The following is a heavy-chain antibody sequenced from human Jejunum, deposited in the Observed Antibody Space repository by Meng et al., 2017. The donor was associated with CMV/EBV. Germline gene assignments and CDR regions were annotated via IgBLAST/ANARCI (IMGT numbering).Heavy chain of an antibody. V-gene: IGHV3-21*01. CDR1: GLSISGYS. CDR2: ISSDSIHI. CDR3: ARCAGGSCHRGGGGIDP. J-gene: IGHJ5*02. Sequence: EVQLVDSGGGVVKPGGSLRLSCVASGLSISGYSRYWVRQAPGKGLEWVSSISSDSIHIYYGESVKGRFTSSRDNARNSLYLQVSSLRAEDTAIYYCARCAGGSCHRGGGGIDPWGQGPRVTVSS. D-gene: IGHD2-15*01.